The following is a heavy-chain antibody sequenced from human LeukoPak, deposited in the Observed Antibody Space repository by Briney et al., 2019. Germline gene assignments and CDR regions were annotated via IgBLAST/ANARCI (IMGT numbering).Heavy chain of an antibody. Sequence: SETLSLTCTVSGGSISSGGYYWSWIRQHPGKGLEWIGYIYYSGSTYYNPSLKSRVTISVDTSKNQFSLKLSSVTAADTAVYYCASSFAAEVVPAAINAFDIWGQGTMVTVSS. CDR2: IYYSGST. J-gene: IGHJ3*02. D-gene: IGHD2-2*01. CDR3: ASSFAAEVVPAAINAFDI. V-gene: IGHV4-31*03. CDR1: GGSISSGGYY.